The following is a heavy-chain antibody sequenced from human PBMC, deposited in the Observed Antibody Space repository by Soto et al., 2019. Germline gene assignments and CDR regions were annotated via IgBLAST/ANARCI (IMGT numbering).Heavy chain of an antibody. J-gene: IGHJ6*02. Sequence: QVQLVQSGAEVKKPGSSVKVSCKASGGTFSSYAISWVRQAPGQGLEWMGGIIPIFGTANYAQKFQGRVTITADKSTSTAYMERSSLRSEDTAVYYCASPNREWLPPARDYYYGMDVWGQGTTVTVSS. CDR2: IIPIFGTA. D-gene: IGHD3-3*01. CDR1: GGTFSSYA. CDR3: ASPNREWLPPARDYYYGMDV. V-gene: IGHV1-69*06.